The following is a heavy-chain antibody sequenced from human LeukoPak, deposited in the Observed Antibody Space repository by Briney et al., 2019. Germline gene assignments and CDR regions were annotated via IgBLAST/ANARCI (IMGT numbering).Heavy chain of an antibody. CDR1: GGSVSSGDYF. V-gene: IGHV4-30-4*01. D-gene: IGHD6-19*01. CDR3: ATIAVAGYDWFDP. J-gene: IGHJ5*02. CDR2: IYYTGTT. Sequence: SETLSLTCTVSGGSVSSGDYFWSWIRQPPGKGLELIAYIYYTGTTYYNPSLKSPVTISVDTSKNQFSLKVTSVTAADTAVYYCATIAVAGYDWFDPWGQGTLVTVSS.